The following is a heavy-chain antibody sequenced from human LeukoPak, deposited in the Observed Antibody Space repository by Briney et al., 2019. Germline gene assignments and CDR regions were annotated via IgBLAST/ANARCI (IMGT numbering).Heavy chain of an antibody. CDR1: GGSISSNNYY. D-gene: IGHD1-26*01. CDR3: ARNQSTSRETHFDY. V-gene: IGHV4-39*01. J-gene: IGHJ4*02. CDR2: IYSSGST. Sequence: TSETLSLTCTVSGGSISSNNYYWGWIRQPPGKGLEWIGSIYSSGSTSYSPSLKSRVTISVDTSKNQFSLKLSSVTAADTAVYYCARNQSTSRETHFDYWGQGTLVTVSS.